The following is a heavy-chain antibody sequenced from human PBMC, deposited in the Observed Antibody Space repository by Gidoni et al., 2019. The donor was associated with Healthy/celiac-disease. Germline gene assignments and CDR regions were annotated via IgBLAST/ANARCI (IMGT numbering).Heavy chain of an antibody. CDR2: IWYDGSNK. Sequence: QVQLVESGGGVVQPGRSLRLSCAASGFTFSSYGMHWVRQAPGKGLEWVAVIWYDGSNKYYADSVKGRFTISRDNSKNTLYLQMNSLRAEDTAVYYCARDRGPHWYFDLWGRGTLVTVSS. V-gene: IGHV3-33*01. CDR3: ARDRGPHWYFDL. CDR1: GFTFSSYG. D-gene: IGHD6-25*01. J-gene: IGHJ2*01.